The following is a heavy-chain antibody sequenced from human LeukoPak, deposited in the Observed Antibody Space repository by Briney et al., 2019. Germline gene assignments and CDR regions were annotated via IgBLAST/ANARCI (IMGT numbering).Heavy chain of an antibody. CDR1: GGTFSSYA. J-gene: IGHJ4*02. CDR2: IIPIFGTA. Sequence: SVKVSCKASGGTFSSYAISWVRQAPGQGLEWMGGIIPIFGTANYAQKFQGRVTITADESTSTAYMELSSLRSEDTAVYYCARDIYGGSGTVGPDYWGQGTLVTVSS. V-gene: IGHV1-69*13. D-gene: IGHD3-10*01. CDR3: ARDIYGGSGTVGPDY.